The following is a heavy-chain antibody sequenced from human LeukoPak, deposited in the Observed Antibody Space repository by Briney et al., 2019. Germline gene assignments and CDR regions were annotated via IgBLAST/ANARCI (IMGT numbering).Heavy chain of an antibody. CDR3: ARPGYSSGWYEDY. D-gene: IGHD6-19*01. Sequence: GESLQISCKDSGYSFTTYWIAWVRQMPGKGLEWMGIIYPGDSDTRYSPSFQGQVTISADKSISTAYPQWSSLKASDTAMYYCARPGYSSGWYEDYWGQGTLVTVSS. CDR2: IYPGDSDT. CDR1: GYSFTTYW. V-gene: IGHV5-51*01. J-gene: IGHJ4*02.